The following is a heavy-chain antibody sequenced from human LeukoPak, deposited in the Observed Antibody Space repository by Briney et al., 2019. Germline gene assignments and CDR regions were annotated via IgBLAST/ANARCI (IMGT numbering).Heavy chain of an antibody. V-gene: IGHV4-39*07. J-gene: IGHJ2*01. CDR1: GGSISTSSYY. D-gene: IGHD1-1*01. CDR3: ARDRTAANWYFDL. CDR2: IYYSGST. Sequence: SETLSLTCSVSGGSISTSSYYWGWIRQPPVKGLEWIGSIYYSGSTAYNPSLKSRVAISIDTSKKQFSLKLSSVTAADTAVYYCARDRTAANWYFDLWGPGTLVTVSS.